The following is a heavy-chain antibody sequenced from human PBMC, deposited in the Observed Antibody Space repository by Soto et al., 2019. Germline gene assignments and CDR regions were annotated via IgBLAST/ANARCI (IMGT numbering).Heavy chain of an antibody. J-gene: IGHJ4*02. V-gene: IGHV1-46*01. CDR1: GSTFTSYY. Sequence: QVQLVQSGAEVKKPGASVKVSCKASGSTFTSYYMHWVRQDPGQGLEWMGIINPSGGSTSYAQKFQGRVTMTRDTSTSTVYMELISLRSEDTAVYYCARDVERGYSYGYLEYWGQGTLVTVSS. CDR2: INPSGGST. D-gene: IGHD5-18*01. CDR3: ARDVERGYSYGYLEY.